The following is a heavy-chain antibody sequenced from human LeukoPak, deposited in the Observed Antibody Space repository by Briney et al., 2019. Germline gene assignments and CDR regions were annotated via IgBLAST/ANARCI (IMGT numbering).Heavy chain of an antibody. Sequence: GGSLRLSCAASGFTVSSNYMSWVRQAPGKGLEWVSVIYSGGSTYYADSVKGRFTISRDNSKNTLYLQMNSLRAEDTAVYYCAKEVRCTSCYKPYFDYWGQGTLVTVSS. J-gene: IGHJ4*02. CDR1: GFTVSSNY. CDR2: IYSGGST. D-gene: IGHD2-2*02. CDR3: AKEVRCTSCYKPYFDY. V-gene: IGHV3-53*01.